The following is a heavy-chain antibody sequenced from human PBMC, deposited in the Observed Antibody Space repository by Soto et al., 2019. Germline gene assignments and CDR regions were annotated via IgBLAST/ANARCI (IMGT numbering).Heavy chain of an antibody. D-gene: IGHD2-21*01. CDR1: GGSMSSSAYF. V-gene: IGHV4-39*01. Sequence: QLQLQESGPRLVKPSETLSLTCAVSGGSMSSSAYFWAWVRQPPGKPLEWIGSVNYNGNTYYNPSLRSRVTISMDPVENHFSLRLTSVTAADTAVFYCARHTYSLQEPFDSWGQGALVTVSS. J-gene: IGHJ4*02. CDR2: VNYNGNT. CDR3: ARHTYSLQEPFDS.